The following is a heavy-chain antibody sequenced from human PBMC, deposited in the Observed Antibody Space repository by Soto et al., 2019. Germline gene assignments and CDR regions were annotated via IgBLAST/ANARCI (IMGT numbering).Heavy chain of an antibody. J-gene: IGHJ1*01. CDR2: ISGNGDTT. CDR3: AKIRGYDLGSTTFQH. CDR1: GFTFSSSA. Sequence: EVQLLESGGGLVQPGGSLRLSCAASGFTFSSSAMSWVRQAPGKGLDWVSAISGNGDTTYYADSVKGRFTISRDISKNTLYLQMNSLRAEDTAVYYCAKIRGYDLGSTTFQHWGQGTLVPVSS. V-gene: IGHV3-23*01. D-gene: IGHD5-12*01.